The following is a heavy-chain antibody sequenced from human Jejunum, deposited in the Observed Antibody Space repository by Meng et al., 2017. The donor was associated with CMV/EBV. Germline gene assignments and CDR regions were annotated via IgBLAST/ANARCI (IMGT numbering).Heavy chain of an antibody. Sequence: VLLVDSGGGVCPPGRSRRLSLAAFGFTFSIYCMHWVCPAHGKGLVGVAFIRYDGTVQNYADSVKGRFTISRDNSWNMLSLEMNSLRPEDTAVYYCAKVGFGWYSINYWGQGTLVTVSS. CDR1: GFTFSIYC. J-gene: IGHJ4*02. D-gene: IGHD6-19*01. CDR3: AKVGFGWYSINY. V-gene: IGHV3-30*02. CDR2: IRYDGTVQ.